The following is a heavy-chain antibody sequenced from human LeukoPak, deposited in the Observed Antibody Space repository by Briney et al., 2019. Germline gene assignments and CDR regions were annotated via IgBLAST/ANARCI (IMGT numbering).Heavy chain of an antibody. J-gene: IGHJ6*02. CDR1: GFTFSSYD. D-gene: IGHD6-19*01. CDR3: ARSSGWYQPTSYYYYGMDV. V-gene: IGHV3-13*04. Sequence: GGSLRLSCAASGFTFSSYDMHWVRQATGKGLEWVSAIGTAGDTYYPGSVKGRFTISRENAKNSLYLQMNSLRAGDTAVYYCARSSGWYQPTSYYYYGMDVWGQGTTVTVSS. CDR2: IGTAGDT.